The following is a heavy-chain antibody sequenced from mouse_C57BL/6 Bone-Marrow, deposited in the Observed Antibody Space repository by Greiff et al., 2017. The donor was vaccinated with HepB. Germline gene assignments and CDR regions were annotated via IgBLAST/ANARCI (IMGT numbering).Heavy chain of an antibody. CDR2: INPSNGGT. D-gene: IGHD3-2*02. CDR3: ARKERDSSASYAMDY. J-gene: IGHJ4*01. V-gene: IGHV1-53*01. CDR1: GYTFTSYW. Sequence: QVQLKQSGTELVKPGASVKLSCKASGYTFTSYWMHWVKQRPGQGLEWIGNINPSNGGTNYNEKFKSKATLTVDKSSSTAYMQLSSLTSEDSAVYYCARKERDSSASYAMDYWGQGTSVTVSS.